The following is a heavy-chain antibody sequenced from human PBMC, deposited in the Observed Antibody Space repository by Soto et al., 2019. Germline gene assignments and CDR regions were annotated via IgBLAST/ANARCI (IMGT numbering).Heavy chain of an antibody. CDR1: GFTFSSYE. V-gene: IGHV3-48*03. D-gene: IGHD3-3*01. CDR2: ISSSGSTI. J-gene: IGHJ4*02. CDR3: ARAEFWSGYSDY. Sequence: GGSLRLSCAASGFTFSSYEMNWVRQAPGKGLEWVSYISSSGSTIYYADSVKGRFTISRDNAKNSLYLQMNSLRAEDTAVYYCARAEFWSGYSDYWGQGTLVTVS.